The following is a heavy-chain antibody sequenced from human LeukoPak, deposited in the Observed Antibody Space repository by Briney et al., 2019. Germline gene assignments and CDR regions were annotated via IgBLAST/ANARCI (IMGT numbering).Heavy chain of an antibody. D-gene: IGHD6-13*01. V-gene: IGHV3-48*01. CDR2: ISSSSSTI. J-gene: IGHJ4*02. CDR3: SRSYSRGEDDY. CDR1: GFTFSSYS. Sequence: PGRSLRLSCAASGFTFSSYSMNWVRQAPGKGLEWVSYISSSSSTIYYADSVKGRFTISRDNAKNSLYLQMNSLRAEDTAVYYCSRSYSRGEDDYWGQGTLVTVSS.